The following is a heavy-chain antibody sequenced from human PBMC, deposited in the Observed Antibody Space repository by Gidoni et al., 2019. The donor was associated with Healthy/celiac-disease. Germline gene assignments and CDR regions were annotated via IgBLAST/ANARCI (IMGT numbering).Heavy chain of an antibody. D-gene: IGHD6-19*01. V-gene: IGHV3-33*01. J-gene: IGHJ5*02. CDR3: ARQYSSGHAAWFDP. Sequence: VQLVESGGGVVQPGRSLRLSCAASGFTFRTYGMHWVRQAPGKGLEWVAVIWYDGSNKYYADSVKGRFTISRDNSKNTLYLQMNSLRAEDTAVYYCARQYSSGHAAWFDPWGQGTLVTVSS. CDR2: IWYDGSNK. CDR1: GFTFRTYG.